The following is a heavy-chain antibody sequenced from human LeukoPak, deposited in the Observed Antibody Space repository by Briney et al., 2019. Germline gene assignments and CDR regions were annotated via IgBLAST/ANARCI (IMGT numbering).Heavy chain of an antibody. Sequence: ASVKVSCKASGYTFTSYGISWVRQAPGQGLEWMGWISAYNGNTNYAQKLQGRVTMTTDTSTSTAYTELRSLRSDDTAVYYCARMYYYDSSGSINWFDPWGQGTLVTVSS. CDR3: ARMYYYDSSGSINWFDP. CDR2: ISAYNGNT. J-gene: IGHJ5*02. D-gene: IGHD3-22*01. CDR1: GYTFTSYG. V-gene: IGHV1-18*01.